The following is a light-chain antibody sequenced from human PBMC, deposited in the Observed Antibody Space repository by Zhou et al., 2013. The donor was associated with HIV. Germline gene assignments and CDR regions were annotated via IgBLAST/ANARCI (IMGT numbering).Light chain of an antibody. CDR2: AVS. CDR1: QDISNY. CDR3: QQVNNYPRT. Sequence: DIQMTQSPSSLSASVGDRVTITCQASQDISNYLNWYQQKPGKAPQVLIYAVSTLQSGVPSRFSGSGYGTEFTLTISSLQPEDFATYYCQQVNNYPRTFGQGTKVE. V-gene: IGKV1-9*01. J-gene: IGKJ1*01.